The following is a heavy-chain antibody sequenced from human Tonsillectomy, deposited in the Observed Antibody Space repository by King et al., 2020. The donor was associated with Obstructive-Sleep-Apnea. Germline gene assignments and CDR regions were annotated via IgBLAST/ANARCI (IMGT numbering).Heavy chain of an antibody. CDR1: GFTFFSYA. Sequence: VQLVESGGGLVRPGGSLRLSCASSGFTFFSYALNWVRQAPGKGLEGGSAISVMCGVRYCVDSLKGRFTISRDNSKNTLYLKMNSLSVEDTAVFYCAKLLWFGDLFGKYGMAVWGKGTTVTVSS. D-gene: IGHD3-10*01. CDR3: AKLLWFGDLFGKYGMAV. J-gene: IGHJ6*04. V-gene: IGHV3-23*04. CDR2: ISVMCGVR.